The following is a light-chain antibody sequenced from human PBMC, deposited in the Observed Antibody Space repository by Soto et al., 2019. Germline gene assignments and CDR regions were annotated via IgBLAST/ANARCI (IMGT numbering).Light chain of an antibody. V-gene: IGKV3-15*01. Sequence: EIVMTQSPATLSVSPGERATLYCRASRSVSSNLAWYQQKPGQAPRLLIYGASTRATGIPARFSGSGSGTEFTLTISSLQSEDFAVYYCQQYNNWPGTFGPGTKVDIK. J-gene: IGKJ3*01. CDR3: QQYNNWPGT. CDR1: RSVSSN. CDR2: GAS.